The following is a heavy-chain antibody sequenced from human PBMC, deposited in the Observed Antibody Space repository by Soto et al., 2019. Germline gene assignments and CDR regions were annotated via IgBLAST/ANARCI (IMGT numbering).Heavy chain of an antibody. J-gene: IGHJ4*02. CDR3: ARGGHRNSPDDYFDY. Sequence: PSETLSLTCTVSGGSISSCSYYWGWVRQPPGKGLECIGSVYYSGSTNYNPSLKSRATISVDTSKNQFSLKLSSVTAADTAVYYCARGGHRNSPDDYFDYWGQGTLVTVSS. V-gene: IGHV4-39*07. CDR2: VYYSGST. CDR1: GGSISSCSYY.